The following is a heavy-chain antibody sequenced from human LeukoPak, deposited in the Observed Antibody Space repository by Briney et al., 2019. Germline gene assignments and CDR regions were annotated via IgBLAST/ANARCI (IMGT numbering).Heavy chain of an antibody. CDR2: ITSDGSST. CDR3: ARRFCSGGACYVDY. J-gene: IGHJ4*02. V-gene: IGHV3-74*01. Sequence: GGSLRLSCAASGFTVSDYWMHQVRQAPGKGLVWVSRITSDGSSTNYADSVKGRFTISRDNAKSTLYLQMNSLRAEDTAVYYWARRFCSGGACYVDYWGQGTLVTVSS. D-gene: IGHD2-15*01. CDR1: GFTVSDYW.